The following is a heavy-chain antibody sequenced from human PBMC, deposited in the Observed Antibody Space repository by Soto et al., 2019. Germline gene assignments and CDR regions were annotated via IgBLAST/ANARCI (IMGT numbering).Heavy chain of an antibody. V-gene: IGHV3-30*18. Sequence: QVQLVESGGGVVQPGRSLRLSCAASGFTFSSYGMHWVRQAPGKGLEWVAVISYDGSNKYYADSVKGRFTISRDNSKNTLYLQMNSLRAEDTAVYYCAKDPTSYGLRRDDAFDIWGQGTMVTVSS. CDR3: AKDPTSYGLRRDDAFDI. D-gene: IGHD5-18*01. J-gene: IGHJ3*02. CDR2: ISYDGSNK. CDR1: GFTFSSYG.